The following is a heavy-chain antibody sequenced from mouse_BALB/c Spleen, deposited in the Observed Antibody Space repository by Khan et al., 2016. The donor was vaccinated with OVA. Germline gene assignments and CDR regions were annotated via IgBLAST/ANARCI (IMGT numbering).Heavy chain of an antibody. CDR1: GYSITRDYA. J-gene: IGHJ4*01. V-gene: IGHV3-2*02. Sequence: EVLLQESGPGLVKPSQSLSLTCTVTGYSITRDYAWNWIRQFPGNKLEWMGYITNSGSTNYNPSLKSRISITRDTSKNQFFLQLNSVTTEDTATXYCASELGRYDAMDYWGQGTSVTVSS. D-gene: IGHD4-1*01. CDR2: ITNSGST. CDR3: ASELGRYDAMDY.